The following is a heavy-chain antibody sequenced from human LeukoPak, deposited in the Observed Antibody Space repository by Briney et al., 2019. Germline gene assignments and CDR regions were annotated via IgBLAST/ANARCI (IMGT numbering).Heavy chain of an antibody. CDR3: ARVEVVATIGRRAFDI. CDR1: RFTFSTYS. Sequence: PGGSLRLSCAASRFTFSTYSMNWVRQAPGKGLEWVSYISSGSNTIYYADSVKGRFTISRDNAKNSLYLQMNSLRAEDTAVYYCARVEVVATIGRRAFDIWGQGTMVTVSS. J-gene: IGHJ3*02. V-gene: IGHV3-48*01. CDR2: ISSGSNTI. D-gene: IGHD5-12*01.